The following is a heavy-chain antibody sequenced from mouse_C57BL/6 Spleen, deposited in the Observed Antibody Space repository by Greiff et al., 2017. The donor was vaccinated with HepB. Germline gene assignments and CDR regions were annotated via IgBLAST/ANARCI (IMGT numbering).Heavy chain of an antibody. D-gene: IGHD1-1*01. J-gene: IGHJ4*01. CDR1: GYTFTDYY. V-gene: IGHV1-26*01. Sequence: EVQLQQSGPELVKPGASVKISCKASGYTFTDYYMNWVKQSHGKSLEWIGDINPNNGGTSYNQKFKGKATLTVDKSSSTAYMELRSLTSEDSAVYYCASPRSNYYGSSYYAMDYWGQGTSVTVSS. CDR3: ASPRSNYYGSSYYAMDY. CDR2: INPNNGGT.